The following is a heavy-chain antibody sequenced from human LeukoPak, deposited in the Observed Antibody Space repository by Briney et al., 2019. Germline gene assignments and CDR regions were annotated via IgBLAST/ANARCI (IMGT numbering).Heavy chain of an antibody. V-gene: IGHV4-4*02. D-gene: IGHD3-22*01. CDR1: GGSIKSNNW. J-gene: IGHJ4*02. CDR2: IYHSGST. CDR3: ARTRRYYYDSSGPPSD. Sequence: SETLSLTCAVSGGSIKSNNWWSWVRQPPGKGLEWIGEIYHSGSTNYNPSLKSRVTISVDTSKNQFSLKLSSVTAADTAVYYCARTRRYYYDSSGPPSDWGQGTLVTVSS.